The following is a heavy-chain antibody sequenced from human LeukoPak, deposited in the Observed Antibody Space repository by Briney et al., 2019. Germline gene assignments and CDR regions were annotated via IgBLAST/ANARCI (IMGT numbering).Heavy chain of an antibody. J-gene: IGHJ1*01. CDR1: GFTFSSYW. Sequence: PGGSLRLSCAASGFTFSSYWMSWVRQATGKGLEWVANIKQDGSEKYYVDSVKGRFTISRDNAKNSLYLQMNSLRAEDTAVYYCAREVYCSSTSCYTGYFQHWGQGTLVTVSS. V-gene: IGHV3-7*01. CDR2: IKQDGSEK. D-gene: IGHD2-2*02. CDR3: AREVYCSSTSCYTGYFQH.